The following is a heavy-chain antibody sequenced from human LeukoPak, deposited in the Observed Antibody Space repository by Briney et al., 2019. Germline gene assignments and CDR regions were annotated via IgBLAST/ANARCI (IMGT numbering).Heavy chain of an antibody. Sequence: AGGSLRLSCAASGFTFDDYGMSWVRQAPGKGLEWVSGINWNGGSTGYADSVKGRFTISRDNSKNTLYLHINSLRAEDTAVYYCAKDNPLDYWGQGTLVIVSS. V-gene: IGHV3-20*04. CDR3: AKDNPLDY. CDR1: GFTFDDYG. CDR2: INWNGGST. J-gene: IGHJ4*02. D-gene: IGHD1-14*01.